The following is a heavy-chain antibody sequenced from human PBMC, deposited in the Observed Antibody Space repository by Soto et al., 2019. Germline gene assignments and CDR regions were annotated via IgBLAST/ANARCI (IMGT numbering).Heavy chain of an antibody. V-gene: IGHV4-59*01. CDR3: ASSNIAAAGFYYYALDV. J-gene: IGHJ6*02. Sequence: QVQLQESGPGLVKPSETLSLTCTVSGGSISSYYWSWIRQPPGKGLEWIGYIYYSGSTNYNPSLTSRVTISVDTSKNQFSLKLSSVTAADTAVYYCASSNIAAAGFYYYALDVWGRGTTVTVSS. CDR2: IYYSGST. CDR1: GGSISSYY. D-gene: IGHD6-13*01.